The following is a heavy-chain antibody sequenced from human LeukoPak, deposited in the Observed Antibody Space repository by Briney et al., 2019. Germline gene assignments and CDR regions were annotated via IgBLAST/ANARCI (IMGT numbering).Heavy chain of an antibody. CDR1: GYIFSTYW. J-gene: IGHJ3*02. V-gene: IGHV5-10-1*01. CDR2: IDPSDSYT. D-gene: IGHD3-22*01. Sequence: GESLKISCKGSGYIFSTYWISWVRQMPGKGLEWMGRIDPSDSYTNYSPSFQGHVTISVDKSISTAYLQWSSLKASDTAMYYCARQGGFYDNRGYNDALDIWGQGTVVTVSS. CDR3: ARQGGFYDNRGYNDALDI.